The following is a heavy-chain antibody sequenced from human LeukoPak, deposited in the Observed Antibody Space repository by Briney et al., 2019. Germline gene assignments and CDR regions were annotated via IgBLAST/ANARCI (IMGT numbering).Heavy chain of an antibody. V-gene: IGHV3-21*01. CDR3: ASLAAAGTDAFDI. Sequence: GGSLRLSCAASGFTFSSYSMNWVRQAPGKGLEWVSSISSSSSYIYYADSVKGRFTISRDNAKNSLYLQMNSLRAEDTAVYYCASLAAAGTDAFDIWGQGTMVTVSS. J-gene: IGHJ3*02. D-gene: IGHD6-13*01. CDR2: ISSSSSYI. CDR1: GFTFSSYS.